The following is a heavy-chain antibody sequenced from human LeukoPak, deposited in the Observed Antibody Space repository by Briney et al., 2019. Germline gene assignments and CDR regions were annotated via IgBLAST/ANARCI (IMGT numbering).Heavy chain of an antibody. J-gene: IGHJ6*03. CDR2: INWNGGST. Sequence: GGSLRLSCAASGFTFDDYGMSWVRQAPGKGLEWVSGINWNGGSTGYADSVKGRFTISRDNAKNSLYLQMNSLRAEDTALYYCARIGEPGSYYYMDVWGKGTTVTVSS. CDR3: ARIGEPGSYYYMDV. D-gene: IGHD1-14*01. CDR1: GFTFDDYG. V-gene: IGHV3-20*04.